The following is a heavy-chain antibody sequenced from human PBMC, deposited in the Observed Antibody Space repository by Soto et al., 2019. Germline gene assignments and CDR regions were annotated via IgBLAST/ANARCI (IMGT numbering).Heavy chain of an antibody. Sequence: SETLCLTCSVAGGFISSSPYYWAWIHQPPGEELEWIGYIYYSGSTNYNPSLKSRVTISVDTSKNQFSLKLSSVTAADTAVYYCAGGRISVVNFDYWGQGTLVTVSS. CDR1: GGFISSSPYY. J-gene: IGHJ4*02. CDR2: IYYSGST. CDR3: AGGRISVVNFDY. D-gene: IGHD6-6*01. V-gene: IGHV4-61*05.